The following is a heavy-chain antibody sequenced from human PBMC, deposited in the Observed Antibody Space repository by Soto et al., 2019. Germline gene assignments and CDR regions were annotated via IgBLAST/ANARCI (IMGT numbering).Heavy chain of an antibody. Sequence: EVQLVESGGGLVQPGGSLKLSCAASGFIFSGSALHWVRQASGKGLEWVGRIRIKDNHYATEYAASVKGRFTISRDDSKNTAYLQMNSLKTEDTAVYYCTRRSEYDSDGYYYGFDYWGQGTLVTVSS. CDR2: IRIKDNHYAT. V-gene: IGHV3-73*02. J-gene: IGHJ4*02. CDR1: GFIFSGSA. D-gene: IGHD3-22*01. CDR3: TRRSEYDSDGYYYGFDY.